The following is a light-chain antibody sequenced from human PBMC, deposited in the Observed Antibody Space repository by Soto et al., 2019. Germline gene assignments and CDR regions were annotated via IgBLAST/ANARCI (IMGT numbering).Light chain of an antibody. CDR1: TGAVSNVHY. CDR3: LLSDDGPYV. J-gene: IGLJ1*01. CDR2: DTT. Sequence: ALPTRYHSLAGSPGRPVHLSFVCSTGAVSNVHYHSWFQQKPAQAPRTLIYDTTNRHSWTPARFSGSLLGGKAALTLSGAQREDEAEYASLLSDDGPYVFGTGTKAT. V-gene: IGLV7-46*01.